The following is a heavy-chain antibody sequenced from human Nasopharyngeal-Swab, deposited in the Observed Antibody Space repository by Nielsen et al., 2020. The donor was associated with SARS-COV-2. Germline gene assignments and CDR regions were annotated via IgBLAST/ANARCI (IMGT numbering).Heavy chain of an antibody. Sequence: ASVKVSCKVSGYTLTELSMHCVRQAPGKGLEWMGGFDPEDGETIYAQKFQGRVTMTEDTSTDTAYMELSSLRSEDTAVYYCATGYAYCGGDCFIDYWGQGTLVTVSS. CDR2: FDPEDGET. CDR3: ATGYAYCGGDCFIDY. CDR1: GYTLTELS. J-gene: IGHJ4*02. V-gene: IGHV1-24*01. D-gene: IGHD2-21*02.